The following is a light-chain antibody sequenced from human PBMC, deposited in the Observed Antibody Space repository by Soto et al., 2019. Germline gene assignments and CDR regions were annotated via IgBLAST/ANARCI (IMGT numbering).Light chain of an antibody. CDR3: ASYAGNNNFVL. CDR2: EVT. Sequence: QSALAQPPSASGSPGQSVTISCTGTSSDVGAYNYVSWYQQHPGKAPKLVIYEVTERPSGVPERFSGSKSGSTASLTVSGLQSEDEALFYCASYAGNNNFVLFGGGPKLTVL. CDR1: SSDVGAYNY. J-gene: IGLJ2*01. V-gene: IGLV2-8*01.